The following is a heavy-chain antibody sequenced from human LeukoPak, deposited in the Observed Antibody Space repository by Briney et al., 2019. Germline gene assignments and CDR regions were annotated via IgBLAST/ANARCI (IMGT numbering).Heavy chain of an antibody. J-gene: IGHJ5*02. V-gene: IGHV4-39*07. CDR3: ARDGGQQLVPNWFDP. D-gene: IGHD6-13*01. CDR1: GDSIGSYY. CDR2: IYYSGST. Sequence: SETLSLTCSVSGDSIGSYYWGWIRQPPGKGLEWIGSIYYSGSTYYNPSLKSRVTISVDTSKNQFSLKLSSVTAADTAVYYCARDGGQQLVPNWFDPWGQGTLVTVSS.